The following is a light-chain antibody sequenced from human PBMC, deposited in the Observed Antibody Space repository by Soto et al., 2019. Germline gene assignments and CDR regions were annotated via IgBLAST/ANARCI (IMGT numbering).Light chain of an antibody. Sequence: DIVMTQSPDSLAVSPGERATINCKSSQSILYSSNNKNYLAWYQQKPGQPPKLLIYWASTRESGVPDRFSGSGSGTDFTLTISSLQAEDVAVYYCQQYYSDPPNTFGQGTKLEIK. CDR3: QQYYSDPPNT. CDR1: QSILYSSNNKNY. CDR2: WAS. V-gene: IGKV4-1*01. J-gene: IGKJ2*01.